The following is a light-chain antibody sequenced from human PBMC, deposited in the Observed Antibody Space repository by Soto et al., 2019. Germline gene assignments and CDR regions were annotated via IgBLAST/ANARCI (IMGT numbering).Light chain of an antibody. V-gene: IGKV3-15*01. CDR1: QSVSNN. CDR2: DAS. Sequence: EIVMTQSPATLSVSPGERATLSCRASQSVSNNFAWYQQKPGQAPRLLIYDASARATGIPARFSGSGSGTEFTLTISGLQSEDFAVYYWQQYTNWAITFGQGTRLEMK. J-gene: IGKJ5*01. CDR3: QQYTNWAIT.